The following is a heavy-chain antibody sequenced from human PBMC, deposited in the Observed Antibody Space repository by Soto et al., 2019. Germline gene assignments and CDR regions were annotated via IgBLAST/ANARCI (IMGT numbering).Heavy chain of an antibody. Sequence: SGPTLVNPTQTLTLTCSFSGFSLSTSGMAVGWVRQPPEKALEWLALILWDDDRRYRPSLKTRLTITKDTFKNQVVLTLNNVDPVDTATYFCAHMLTGTGEHFDHWGQGTLVTVST. CDR3: AHMLTGTGEHFDH. V-gene: IGHV2-5*02. J-gene: IGHJ4*02. CDR1: GFSLSTSGMA. CDR2: ILWDDDR. D-gene: IGHD2-8*02.